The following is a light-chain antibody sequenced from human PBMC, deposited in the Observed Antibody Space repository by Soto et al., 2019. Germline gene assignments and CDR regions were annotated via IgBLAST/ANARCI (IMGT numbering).Light chain of an antibody. CDR2: DIF. CDR3: QQYYSYPIT. J-gene: IGKJ5*01. Sequence: AIRMTQSPSSLSASTGDRVTISCRASQGISSDLAWYQQKPGQAPKLVIYDIFTMPSGVPTRISGSGSGTDFTLTISCLQSEDFAIYYCQQYYSYPITFGQGTRLEIK. CDR1: QGISSD. V-gene: IGKV1-8*01.